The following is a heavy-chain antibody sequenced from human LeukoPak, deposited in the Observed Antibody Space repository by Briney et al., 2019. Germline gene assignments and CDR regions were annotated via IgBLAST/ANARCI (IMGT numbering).Heavy chain of an antibody. CDR2: INHSGST. D-gene: IGHD2-15*01. J-gene: IGHJ6*03. V-gene: IGHV4-34*01. Sequence: SETLSLTCAVYGGSFSGHYWSWIRQLPGKGLEWIGEINHSGSTNYNPSLKSRVTISVDTSKNQFSLKLSSVTAADTAVYYCARGTVVVVVAANNYYHYMGVWGKGTTVTVSS. CDR3: ARGTVVVVVAANNYYHYMGV. CDR1: GGSFSGHY.